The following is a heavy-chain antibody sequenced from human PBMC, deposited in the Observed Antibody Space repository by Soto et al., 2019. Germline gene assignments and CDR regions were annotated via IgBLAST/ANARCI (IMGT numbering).Heavy chain of an antibody. D-gene: IGHD3-10*01. V-gene: IGHV3-30-3*01. CDR2: ISFDGSTE. J-gene: IGHJ6*02. CDR3: ARSRHGSGSYTHFYYGLDV. Sequence: QVQLVESGGGVVQPGRSLRLSCAAYGFTFISYAMHWVRQAPGKGLEWVAVISFDGSTEYYADSVKGRFTISRDNSKNPVYLQMNSPRSEDTAVYYCARSRHGSGSYTHFYYGLDVWGQGTTVTVSS. CDR1: GFTFISYA.